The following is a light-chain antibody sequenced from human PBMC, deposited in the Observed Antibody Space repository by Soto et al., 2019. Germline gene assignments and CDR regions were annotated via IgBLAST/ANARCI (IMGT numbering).Light chain of an antibody. CDR2: DVS. V-gene: IGLV2-14*01. J-gene: IGLJ1*01. Sequence: QPGPTEPASVSGSPGQSITISCTATSSDVGGYNYVSWYQQHPGKAPKLMIYDVSNRPSGVSNRFSGSKSGNTASLTISGLQAEDEADYYCSSYTSSSTLYVFGTGTKVTVL. CDR1: SSDVGGYNY. CDR3: SSYTSSSTLYV.